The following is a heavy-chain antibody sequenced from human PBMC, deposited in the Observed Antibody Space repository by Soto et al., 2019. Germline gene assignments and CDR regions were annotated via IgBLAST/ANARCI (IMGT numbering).Heavy chain of an antibody. CDR1: GGSISSYY. CDR3: ARATSNLAHRYCSGGSCYWAVGYFDY. CDR2: IYYSGST. V-gene: IGHV4-59*01. Sequence: QVQLQESGPGLVKPSETLSLTCTVSGGSISSYYWSWIRQPPGKGLEWIGYIYYSGSTNYNPSLKSRVTISVDTSKNQFSLKLSSVTAADTAVYYCARATSNLAHRYCSGGSCYWAVGYFDYWGQGTLVTVSS. D-gene: IGHD2-15*01. J-gene: IGHJ4*02.